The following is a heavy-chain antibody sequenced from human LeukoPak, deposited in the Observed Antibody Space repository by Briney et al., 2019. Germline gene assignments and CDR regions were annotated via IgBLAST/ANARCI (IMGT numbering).Heavy chain of an antibody. D-gene: IGHD3-3*01. CDR3: ARDESVFGVVIIGGY. CDR2: INPNSGGT. Sequence: ASVKVSCKASGYTFTGYYMHWVRQAPGQGLEWMGWINPNSGGTNYAQKFQGRVTMTRDTSISTAYMELSRLRSDDTAVYYCARDESVFGVVIIGGYWGQGTLVTVSS. V-gene: IGHV1-2*02. CDR1: GYTFTGYY. J-gene: IGHJ4*02.